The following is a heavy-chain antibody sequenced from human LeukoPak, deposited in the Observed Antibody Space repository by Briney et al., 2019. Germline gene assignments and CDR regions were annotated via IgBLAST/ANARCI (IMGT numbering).Heavy chain of an antibody. CDR2: INHSGST. CDR1: GGSIRSSYYY. Sequence: MPSETLSLTCTVSGGSIRSSYYYWSWIRQPPGKGLEWIGEINHSGSTNYNPSLKSRVTISVDTSKNQFSLKLSSVTAADTAVYYCATAHLRFLEWLLGYEHWGQGTLVTVSS. V-gene: IGHV4-39*07. CDR3: ATAHLRFLEWLLGYEH. J-gene: IGHJ4*02. D-gene: IGHD3-3*01.